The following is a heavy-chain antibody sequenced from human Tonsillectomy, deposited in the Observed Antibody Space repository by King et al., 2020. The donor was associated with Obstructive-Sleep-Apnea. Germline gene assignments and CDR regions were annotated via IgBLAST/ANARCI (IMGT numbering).Heavy chain of an antibody. Sequence: QLQESGPGLVKPSETLSLTCTVSGGSISSSSYYWGWIRQPPGKGLEWIGSIYYSGSTYYNPSLKSRVTISVDTSKNQFSLKLGSVTAADTAVYYCASGDYDILTGSLYYYGMDVWGQGTTVTVSS. D-gene: IGHD3-9*01. J-gene: IGHJ6*02. CDR3: ASGDYDILTGSLYYYGMDV. CDR2: IYYSGST. CDR1: GGSISSSSYY. V-gene: IGHV4-39*07.